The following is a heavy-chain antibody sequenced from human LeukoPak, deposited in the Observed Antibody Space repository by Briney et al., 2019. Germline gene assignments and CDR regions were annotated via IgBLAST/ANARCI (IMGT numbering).Heavy chain of an antibody. CDR1: GYTFTSYA. Sequence: GASVKVSCKASGYTFTSYAMHWVRQAPGQRLEWMGWINAGNGNTKYSQKFQGRVTITRDTSASTAYMELSSLRSEDTAVYYCARAYYYGSGSYYFDYWGQGTLVTDSS. CDR2: INAGNGNT. J-gene: IGHJ4*02. D-gene: IGHD3-10*01. CDR3: ARAYYYGSGSYYFDY. V-gene: IGHV1-3*01.